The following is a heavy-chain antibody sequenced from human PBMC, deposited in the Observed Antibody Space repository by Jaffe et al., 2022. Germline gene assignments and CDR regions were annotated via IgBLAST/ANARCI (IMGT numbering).Heavy chain of an antibody. V-gene: IGHV3-48*03. CDR1: GFTFSSYE. CDR3: ARGYSSNWSYYCDY. Sequence: EVQLVESGGGLVQPGESLRLSCAASGFTFSSYEMNWVRQAPGKGLEWVSYISFSGSTIYYADSVKGRFTISRDNAKNSLYLQINSLRAEDTAVYYCARGYSSNWSYYCDYWGQGTLVTVSS. CDR2: ISFSGSTI. D-gene: IGHD6-13*01. J-gene: IGHJ4*02.